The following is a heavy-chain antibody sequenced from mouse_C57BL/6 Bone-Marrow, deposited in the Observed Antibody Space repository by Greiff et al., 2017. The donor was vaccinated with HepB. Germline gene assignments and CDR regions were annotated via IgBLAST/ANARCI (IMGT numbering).Heavy chain of an antibody. CDR2: INPNNGGT. Sequence: EVQLQQSGPELVKPGASVKISCKASGYTFTDYYMNWVKQSHGKSLEWIGDINPNNGGTSYNQKFKGKATLTVDKSSSTAYMELRSLTSEDSAVYYCAREGWLQRDYWGQGTTLTVSS. CDR1: GYTFTDYY. CDR3: AREGWLQRDY. D-gene: IGHD2-3*01. J-gene: IGHJ2*01. V-gene: IGHV1-26*01.